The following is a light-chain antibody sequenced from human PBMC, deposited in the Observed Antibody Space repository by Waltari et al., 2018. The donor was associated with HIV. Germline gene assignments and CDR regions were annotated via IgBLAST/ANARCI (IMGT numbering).Light chain of an antibody. V-gene: IGLV3-1*01. CDR3: QAWDSSTAT. J-gene: IGLJ3*02. CDR2: QDS. CDR1: TLGDKY. Sequence: SYELTQQPSVSVSPGQTASITCSGDTLGDKYACWYQQKPGQSPVLVIYQDSKRPSGIPERFSGSNSGNTATLTISGTQAMDEADYYCQAWDSSTATFGGGTKLTVL.